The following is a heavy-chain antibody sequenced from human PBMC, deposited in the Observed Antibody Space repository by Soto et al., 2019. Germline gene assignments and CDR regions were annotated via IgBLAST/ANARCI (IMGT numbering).Heavy chain of an antibody. CDR2: IAVGSGNT. CDR3: AAEGSYFYDSSVQQWFDP. Sequence: QMQLVQSGPEVKKPGTSVKVSCKASGFTFTSSNVQWVRQARGQRPEWIGWIAVGSGNTNNAQKFQGRVTITRDTSTSTAYMELSSLRSEDTAVYYCAAEGSYFYDSSVQQWFDPWGQGTLVTVSS. J-gene: IGHJ5*02. D-gene: IGHD3-22*01. V-gene: IGHV1-58*01. CDR1: GFTFTSSN.